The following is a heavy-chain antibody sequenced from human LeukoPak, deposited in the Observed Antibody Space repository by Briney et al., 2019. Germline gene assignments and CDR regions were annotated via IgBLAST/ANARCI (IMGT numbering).Heavy chain of an antibody. CDR3: ARDHMVRGVTALYYFDY. V-gene: IGHV3-21*01. CDR2: ISSSSSYI. Sequence: PGGSLRLSCAASGFTFSSYSMNWARQAPGKGLEWVSSISSSSSYIYYADSVKGRFTISRDNAKNSLYLQMNSLRAEDTAVYYCARDHMVRGVTALYYFDYWGQGTLVTVSS. J-gene: IGHJ4*02. D-gene: IGHD3-10*01. CDR1: GFTFSSYS.